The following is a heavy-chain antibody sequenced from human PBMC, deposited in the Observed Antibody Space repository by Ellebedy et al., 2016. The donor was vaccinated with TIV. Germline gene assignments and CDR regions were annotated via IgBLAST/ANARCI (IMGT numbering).Heavy chain of an antibody. CDR2: IYSGGST. Sequence: PGGSLRLSCAASGFTVSSNYMSWVRQAPGKGLEWVSVIYSGGSTYYADSVKGRFTISRDNSKNTLYLQMNSLRAEDTAVYYCARDGDQLGMAPFDYWGQGTLVTVSS. D-gene: IGHD2-2*01. V-gene: IGHV3-66*01. CDR1: GFTVSSNY. J-gene: IGHJ4*02. CDR3: ARDGDQLGMAPFDY.